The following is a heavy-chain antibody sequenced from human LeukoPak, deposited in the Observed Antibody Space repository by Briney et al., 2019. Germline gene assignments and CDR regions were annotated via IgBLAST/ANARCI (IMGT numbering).Heavy chain of an antibody. Sequence: SETLSLTCTVPGGSSSSDSWNWIRQPAGKGLEWIGHITDSGSTTYNPSLKSRVTMSIDTSKSQFPLRLTSVTAADTAVYYCARAPGESSSWVDSWGQGTLVTVSS. CDR3: ARAPGESSSWVDS. D-gene: IGHD6-13*01. CDR2: ITDSGST. CDR1: GGSSSSDS. V-gene: IGHV4-4*07. J-gene: IGHJ4*02.